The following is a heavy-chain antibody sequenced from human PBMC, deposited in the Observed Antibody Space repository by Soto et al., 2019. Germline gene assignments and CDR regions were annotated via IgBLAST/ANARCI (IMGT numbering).Heavy chain of an antibody. J-gene: IGHJ6*02. CDR3: AKGEQWLDYYYYGMDV. CDR2: ISWNSGSI. V-gene: IGHV3-9*01. CDR1: GFTFDDYA. D-gene: IGHD6-19*01. Sequence: PGGSLRLSCAASGFTFDDYAMHWVRQAPGKGLEWVSGISWNSGSIGYADSVKGRFTISRDDAKNSLYLQMNSLRAEDTALYYCAKGEQWLDYYYYGMDVWGQGTTVTVSS.